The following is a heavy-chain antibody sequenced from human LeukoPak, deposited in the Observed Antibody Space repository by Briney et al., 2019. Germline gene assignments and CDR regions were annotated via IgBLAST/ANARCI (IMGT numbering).Heavy chain of an antibody. CDR1: GFTFSTDW. D-gene: IGHD1-1*01. CDR2: ISSISPYI. CDR3: ARDWRDQLLHPYYFDY. J-gene: IGHJ4*02. V-gene: IGHV3-21*06. Sequence: GGSLRLSCAASGFTFSTDWMHWVRQAPGKGLEWVSFISSISPYIYYADSVKGRFTISRDDAKNSLYLQMNSLRAEDSAVYYCARDWRDQLLHPYYFDYWGQGALVTVSS.